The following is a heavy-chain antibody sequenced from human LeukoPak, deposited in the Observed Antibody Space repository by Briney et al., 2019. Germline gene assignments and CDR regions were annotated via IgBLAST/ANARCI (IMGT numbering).Heavy chain of an antibody. J-gene: IGHJ4*02. CDR1: GFTFDDYA. V-gene: IGHV3-9*01. CDR3: AKVPSPYSSSWYYFDY. D-gene: IGHD6-13*01. Sequence: GGSLRLSCAASGFTFDDYAMHWVRQAPGKGLEWVSGISWNSGSIGYADSVKGRFTISRDNAKNSLYLQMNSLRAEDTALYYCAKVPSPYSSSWYYFDYWGQGTLVTVSS. CDR2: ISWNSGSI.